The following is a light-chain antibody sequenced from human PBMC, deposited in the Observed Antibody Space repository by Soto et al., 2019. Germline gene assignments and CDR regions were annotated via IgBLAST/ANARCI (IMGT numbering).Light chain of an antibody. CDR1: QSVHNNF. CDR3: HQYGTSPAT. V-gene: IGKV3-20*01. J-gene: IGKJ1*01. Sequence: EIMLTQSPGTLSLSPGERAALSCRASQSVHNNFLAWYQQKPGQVPRLLIYGASNRATGIPDRFSGSVSGTDFTLTISRLEPEDFAVFYCHQYGTSPATFGQGTKVDIK. CDR2: GAS.